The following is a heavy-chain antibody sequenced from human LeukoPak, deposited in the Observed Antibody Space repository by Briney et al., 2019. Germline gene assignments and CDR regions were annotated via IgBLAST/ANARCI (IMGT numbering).Heavy chain of an antibody. D-gene: IGHD3-22*01. Sequence: GGSLRLSCAASGFTVSSNYMSWVRQAPGKGLEWVSVIYSGGSTYYADSVKGRFTISRDNSKNTLYLQMNSLRAEDTAVYYCAKDLDYYDSSGYGPYYGMDVWGQGTTVTVSS. J-gene: IGHJ6*02. CDR1: GFTVSSNY. CDR2: IYSGGST. CDR3: AKDLDYYDSSGYGPYYGMDV. V-gene: IGHV3-66*01.